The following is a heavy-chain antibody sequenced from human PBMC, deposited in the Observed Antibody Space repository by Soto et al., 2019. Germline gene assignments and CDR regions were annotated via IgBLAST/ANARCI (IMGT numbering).Heavy chain of an antibody. CDR1: GFTFSSYG. CDR3: ARDGYCSGGSCYSVPVFDY. J-gene: IGHJ4*02. D-gene: IGHD2-15*01. CDR2: IWCDGSNK. Sequence: QVQLVESGGGVVQPGRSLRLSCAASGFTFSSYGMHWVRQAPGKGLEWVAVIWCDGSNKYYADSVKGQFTISRDNSKNMLYLQMNSLRAEDMAVYYCARDGYCSGGSCYSVPVFDYWGQGTLVTVSS. V-gene: IGHV3-33*01.